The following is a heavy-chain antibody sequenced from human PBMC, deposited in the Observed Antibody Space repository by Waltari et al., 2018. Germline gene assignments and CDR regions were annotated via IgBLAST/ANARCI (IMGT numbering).Heavy chain of an antibody. CDR3: ARGAGGLKYFDY. Sequence: QVQLQESGPGLVKPSETLSLTCTVSGGSISSYYWSWLRQPPGKGLEWIGYIYYSGSTNYNPSLKSRVTISVDTSKNQFSLKLSSVTAADTAVYYCARGAGGLKYFDYWGQGTLVTVSS. CDR1: GGSISSYY. D-gene: IGHD3-16*01. CDR2: IYYSGST. V-gene: IGHV4-59*01. J-gene: IGHJ4*02.